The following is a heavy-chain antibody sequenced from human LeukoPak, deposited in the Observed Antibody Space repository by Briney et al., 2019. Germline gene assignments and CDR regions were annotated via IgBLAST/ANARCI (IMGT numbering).Heavy chain of an antibody. Sequence: GGSLRLSCAASGFTFSSYVMTWVRQAPGKGLEWVSAISGSGGGTYYADSVKGRFTISRDNSKNTLYLQTNSLRAEDTAVYYCARRGAAGTYYFDYWGQGTLATVSS. V-gene: IGHV3-23*01. D-gene: IGHD6-13*01. J-gene: IGHJ4*02. CDR2: ISGSGGGT. CDR3: ARRGAAGTYYFDY. CDR1: GFTFSSYV.